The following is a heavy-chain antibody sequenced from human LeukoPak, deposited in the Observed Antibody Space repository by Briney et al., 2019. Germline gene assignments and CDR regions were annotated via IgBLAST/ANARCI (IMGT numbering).Heavy chain of an antibody. CDR1: GFTFSSYA. Sequence: GGSLRLSCAASGFTFSSYAMSWVRQAPGKGLEWVSAISGSGGSTYYADSVKGRFTISRDNSKNTLYLQMNSLRAEDTAVYYCAKDTSYYDILTGYFDYWGQGTLVTASS. CDR2: ISGSGGST. V-gene: IGHV3-23*01. D-gene: IGHD3-9*01. CDR3: AKDTSYYDILTGYFDY. J-gene: IGHJ4*02.